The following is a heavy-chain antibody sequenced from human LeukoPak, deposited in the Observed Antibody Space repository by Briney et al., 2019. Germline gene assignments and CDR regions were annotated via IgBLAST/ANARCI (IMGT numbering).Heavy chain of an antibody. V-gene: IGHV3-23*01. CDR1: RFTFTSYA. CDR3: AKDREDSAMISGVFDL. J-gene: IGHJ2*01. Sequence: GGSLRLSCEASRFTFTSYAMTWVRQAPGKGLEWVSGISGSGGHTYNADSVEGRFIISRDNSKNTVSLQLSSLRVEDTAVYFCAKDREDSAMISGVFDLWGRGTLVTVSS. CDR2: ISGSGGHT. D-gene: IGHD5-18*01.